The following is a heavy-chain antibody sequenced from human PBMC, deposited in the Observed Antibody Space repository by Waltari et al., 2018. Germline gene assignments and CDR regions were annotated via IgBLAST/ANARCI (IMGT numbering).Heavy chain of an antibody. Sequence: QVHLQQWGAGLLKPSETLSLTCEVNGASLIGYYWNWVRQTPGKGLEWIGEINKNGGTNYNPSLRRRFPMSVDSSKNQFSLRVSSVTAADTGVYYCARGRQWSHLGYWCQGTLVIVSS. CDR3: ARGRQWSHLGY. CDR2: INKNGGT. D-gene: IGHD2-8*01. J-gene: IGHJ4*02. CDR1: GASLIGYY. V-gene: IGHV4-34*01.